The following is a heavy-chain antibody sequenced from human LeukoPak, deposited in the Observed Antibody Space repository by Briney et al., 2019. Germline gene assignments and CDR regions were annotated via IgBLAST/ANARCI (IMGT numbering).Heavy chain of an antibody. V-gene: IGHV4-39*07. CDR3: ARARELLWFGESTYYFDY. CDR1: GGSISSSSYY. D-gene: IGHD3-10*01. CDR2: IYYSGST. Sequence: SETLSLTCTVSGGSISSSSYYWGWIRQPPGKGLEWIGSIYYSGSTYYNPSLKSRVTISVDTSKNQFSLKLSSVTAADTAVYYCARARELLWFGESTYYFDYWGQGTLVTVSS. J-gene: IGHJ4*02.